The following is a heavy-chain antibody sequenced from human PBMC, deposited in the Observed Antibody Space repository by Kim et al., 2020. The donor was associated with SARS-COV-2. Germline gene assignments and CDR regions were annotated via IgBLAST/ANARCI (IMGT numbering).Heavy chain of an antibody. J-gene: IGHJ2*01. CDR1: GGSITSGDSY. V-gene: IGHV4-30-4*01. Sequence: SETLSLTCTVSGGSITSGDSYWNWIRQPPGKGLEWIGNIYSSGTIFYNPSLESRVSISRDTSKTQLSLRLTSVTAADTAAYFCASVVSGGEGLFIWGPG. CDR3: ASVVSGGEGLFI. CDR2: IYSSGTI. D-gene: IGHD2-21*01.